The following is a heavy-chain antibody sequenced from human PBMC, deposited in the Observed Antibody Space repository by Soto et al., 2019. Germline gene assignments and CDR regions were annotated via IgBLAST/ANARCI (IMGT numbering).Heavy chain of an antibody. CDR2: IWYDGSNK. J-gene: IGHJ6*02. Sequence: GGSLRLSCAASGFTFSSYGMHWVRQAPGKGLEWVAVIWYDGSNKYYADSVKGRFTISRDNSKNTLYLQMNSLRAEDTAVYYCARDPYSSSWYYYYGMDVWGQGTTVTVSS. CDR1: GFTFSSYG. CDR3: ARDPYSSSWYYYYGMDV. D-gene: IGHD6-13*01. V-gene: IGHV3-33*01.